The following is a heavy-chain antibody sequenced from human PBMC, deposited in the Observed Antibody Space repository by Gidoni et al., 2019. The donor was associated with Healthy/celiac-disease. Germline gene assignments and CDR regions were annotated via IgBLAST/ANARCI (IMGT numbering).Heavy chain of an antibody. V-gene: IGHV4-34*01. D-gene: IGHD3-22*01. CDR3: ASDSSGYLQDAFDI. CDR2: INHSGST. CDR1: GGSFSGYY. Sequence: QVQLQQWGAGLLKPSETLSLTCAVYGGSFSGYYWSWIRQPPGKGLEWIGEINHSGSTNYNPSLKSRVTISVDTSKNQFSLKLSSVTAADTAVYYCASDSSGYLQDAFDIWGQGTMVTVSS. J-gene: IGHJ3*02.